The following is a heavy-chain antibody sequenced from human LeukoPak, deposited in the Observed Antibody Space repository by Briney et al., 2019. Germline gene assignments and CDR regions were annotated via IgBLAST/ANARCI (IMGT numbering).Heavy chain of an antibody. V-gene: IGHV3-23*01. D-gene: IGHD3-22*01. CDR2: ISGSGGST. CDR3: AKDPNYYDSSGYNY. J-gene: IGHJ4*02. Sequence: GGSLRLSCAASGFTFSSYAMSWVRQAPGKGREWVSAISGSGGSTYYADSVKGRFTISRDNSKNTLYLQMNSLRAEDTAVYYCAKDPNYYDSSGYNYWGQGTLVTVSS. CDR1: GFTFSSYA.